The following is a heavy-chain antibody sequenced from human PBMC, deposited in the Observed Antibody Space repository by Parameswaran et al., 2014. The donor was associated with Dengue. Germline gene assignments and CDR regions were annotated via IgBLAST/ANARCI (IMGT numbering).Heavy chain of an antibody. Sequence: WVRQAPGQGLECMGWISTYSGNTNYVQKFQGRLTMTTDTSTSTVYMELRSLRADDTAVYYCARGTPVSGFSVYYYGMDVWGQGTTVTVSS. V-gene: IGHV1-18*01. CDR2: ISTYSGNT. CDR3: ARGTPVSGFSVYYYGMDV. D-gene: IGHD3-3*02. J-gene: IGHJ6*02.